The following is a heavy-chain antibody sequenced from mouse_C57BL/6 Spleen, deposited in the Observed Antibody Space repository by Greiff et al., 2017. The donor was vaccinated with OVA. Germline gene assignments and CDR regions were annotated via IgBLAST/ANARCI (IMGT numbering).Heavy chain of an antibody. D-gene: IGHD2-2*01. V-gene: IGHV1-82*01. CDR1: GYAFSSSW. J-gene: IGHJ4*01. Sequence: QVQLKESGPELVKPGASVKISCKASGYAFSSSWMNWVKQRPGKGLEWIGRIYPGDGDTNYNGKFKGKATLTADKSSSTAYMQLSSLTSEDSAVYFCARWLPRAMDYWGQGTSVTVSS. CDR3: ARWLPRAMDY. CDR2: IYPGDGDT.